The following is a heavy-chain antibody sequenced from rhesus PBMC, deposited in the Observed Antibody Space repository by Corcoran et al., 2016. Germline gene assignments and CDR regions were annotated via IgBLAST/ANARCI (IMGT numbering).Heavy chain of an antibody. J-gene: IGHJ6*01. CDR3: ARGPCSGGVCLYYGLDS. Sequence: QVQLQESGPGLLKPSETLSLPCAVSGGSISGGYGGGWFRPPPGKGLEWIGSIYSSSGNTYYNPALNSRATISTDTSKNQFSLKLSSVTAADTAVYYCARGPCSGGVCLYYGLDSWGQGVVVTVSS. D-gene: IGHD2-39*02. V-gene: IGHV4S7*01. CDR1: GGSISGGYG. CDR2: IYSSSGNT.